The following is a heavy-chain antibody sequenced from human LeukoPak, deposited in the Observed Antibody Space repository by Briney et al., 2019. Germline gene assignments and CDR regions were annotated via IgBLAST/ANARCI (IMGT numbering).Heavy chain of an antibody. D-gene: IGHD6-19*01. V-gene: IGHV1-8*01. CDR3: ARDQRSHPGYSSGWYGGPSNWFDP. Sequence: ASVKVSCKASGYTFTSYDINWVRQATGQGLEWMGWMNPNSGNTGYAQKFQGRVTMTRNTSISTVYMELSSLRSEDTAVYYCARDQRSHPGYSSGWYGGPSNWFDPWGQGTLVTVSS. J-gene: IGHJ5*02. CDR1: GYTFTSYD. CDR2: MNPNSGNT.